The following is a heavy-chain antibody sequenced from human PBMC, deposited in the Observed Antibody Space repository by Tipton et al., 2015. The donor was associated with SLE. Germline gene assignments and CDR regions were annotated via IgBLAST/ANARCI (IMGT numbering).Heavy chain of an antibody. Sequence: QLVQSGAEVKKPGSSVKVSCKASGDTVSNYVITWVRQAPGQGLEWMGEIMPIFHTANYAQNFQGRVTITADESTSTAYMELSSLRSDDTAVYYCARRTEAWEQPAFDIWGQATMLTVSS. CDR1: GDTVSNYV. CDR2: IMPIFHTA. CDR3: ARRTEAWEQPAFDI. D-gene: IGHD1-26*01. V-gene: IGHV1-69*01. J-gene: IGHJ3*02.